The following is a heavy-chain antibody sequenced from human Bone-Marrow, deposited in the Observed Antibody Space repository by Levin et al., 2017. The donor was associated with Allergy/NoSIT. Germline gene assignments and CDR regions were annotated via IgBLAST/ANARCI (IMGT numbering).Heavy chain of an antibody. CDR1: GFTFSSYA. J-gene: IGHJ3*02. CDR3: ARTYYDIKEAAFDI. CDR2: ISYDGSNK. V-gene: IGHV3-30*04. Sequence: PGGSLRLSCAASGFTFSSYAMHWVRQAPGKGLEWVAVISYDGSNKYYADSVKGRFTISRDNSKNTLYLQMNSLRAEDTAVYYCARTYYDIKEAAFDIWGQGTMVTVSS. D-gene: IGHD3-22*01.